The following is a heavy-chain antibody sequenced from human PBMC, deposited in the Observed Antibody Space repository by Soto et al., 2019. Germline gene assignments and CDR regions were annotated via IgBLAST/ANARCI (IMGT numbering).Heavy chain of an antibody. CDR3: AKDRMGYSSSKSIDY. Sequence: QVQLVESGGGVVQPGRSLRLSCAASGFTFSSYGMHWVRQDPGKGLEWVAVISYDGSNKYYADSVKGRFTISRDNSKNTRYLQMNSLRAEDTAVYYCAKDRMGYSSSKSIDYWGQGTLVTVSS. CDR1: GFTFSSYG. CDR2: ISYDGSNK. J-gene: IGHJ4*02. V-gene: IGHV3-30*18. D-gene: IGHD6-13*01.